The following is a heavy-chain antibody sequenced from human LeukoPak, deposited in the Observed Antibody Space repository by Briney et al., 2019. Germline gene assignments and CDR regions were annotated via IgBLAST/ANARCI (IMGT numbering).Heavy chain of an antibody. CDR2: INHSGST. CDR3: ARGQMVAATPSGEYFQH. Sequence: SETLSLTCAVYGGSFSGYYWSWIRQPPGKGLEWIGEINHSGSTNYNPSLKSRVTISVDTSKNQFSLKLSSVTAADTAVYYCARGQMVAATPSGEYFQHWGQGTLVTVSS. J-gene: IGHJ1*01. CDR1: GGSFSGYY. D-gene: IGHD2-15*01. V-gene: IGHV4-34*01.